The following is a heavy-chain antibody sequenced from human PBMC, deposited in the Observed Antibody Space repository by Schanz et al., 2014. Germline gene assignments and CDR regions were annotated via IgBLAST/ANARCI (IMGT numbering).Heavy chain of an antibody. J-gene: IGHJ4*02. CDR3: VRDSFFAFDY. D-gene: IGHD3-22*01. CDR1: GLTFTSAW. CDR2: VRKKEFSDDTE. V-gene: IGHV3-15*01. Sequence: EVQLAESGGGLVKPGGSLRLSCATSGLTFTSAWMSWVRQAPGKGLEWVGRVRKKEFSDDTEEYAASVRGRFTISRDDSKNVVNLQMNGLKTEDTAVYYCVRDSFFAFDYWGQGTLVTVSS.